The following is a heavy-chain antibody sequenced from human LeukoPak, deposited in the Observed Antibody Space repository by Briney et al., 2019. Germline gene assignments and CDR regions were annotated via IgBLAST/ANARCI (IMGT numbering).Heavy chain of an antibody. Sequence: SQTLSLTCAVSGGSISSGGYSWSWIRQPPGKGLEWIGYIYHSGSTYYNPSLKSRVTISVDRSKNQFSLKLSSVTAADTAVYYCARALSKPAATNWFDPWGQGTLVTVSS. CDR1: GGSISSGGYS. CDR3: ARALSKPAATNWFDP. CDR2: IYHSGST. J-gene: IGHJ5*02. D-gene: IGHD2-2*01. V-gene: IGHV4-30-2*01.